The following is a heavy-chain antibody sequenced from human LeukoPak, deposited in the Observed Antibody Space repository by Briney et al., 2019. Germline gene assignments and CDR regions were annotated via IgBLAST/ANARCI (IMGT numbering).Heavy chain of an antibody. J-gene: IGHJ4*02. D-gene: IGHD4-17*01. CDR2: ISSNGDYI. V-gene: IGHV3-21*01. CDR1: GFTFTTYS. Sequence: PGGSLRLSCAASGFTFTTYSMNWVRQAPGKGLEWVSSISSNGDYIYYADSLKGRFTISGDNAKNSLYLQMNSLRAEDTAVYYCARDQYGDYANDYWGQGTLVTVSS. CDR3: ARDQYGDYANDY.